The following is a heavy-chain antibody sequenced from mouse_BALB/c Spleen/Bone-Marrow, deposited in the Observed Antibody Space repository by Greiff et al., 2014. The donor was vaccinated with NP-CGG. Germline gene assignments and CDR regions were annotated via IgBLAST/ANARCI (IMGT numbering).Heavy chain of an antibody. CDR2: ISSGSSTI. Sequence: EVMLVEPGGGLVQPGGSRKLSCAASGFTFSSFGMHWVRQAPEKGLEWVAYISSGSSTIYYADTMKGRFTISRDNPKNTLFLQMASLRSEDTAMYYCTRSGTLGSMDYWGQGTSVTVSS. CDR1: GFTFSSFG. CDR3: TRSGTLGSMDY. D-gene: IGHD3-3*01. J-gene: IGHJ4*01. V-gene: IGHV5-17*02.